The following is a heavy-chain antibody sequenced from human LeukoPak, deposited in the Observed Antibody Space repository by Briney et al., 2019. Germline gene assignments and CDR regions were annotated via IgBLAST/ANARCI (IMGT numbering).Heavy chain of an antibody. CDR1: GFTFGSIA. CDR3: ARLTGYGAFDI. CDR2: IWYDGSNK. V-gene: IGHV3-33*01. Sequence: GGSRSSSCAPPGFTFGSIALHWFGQVPGKGLEWVAVIWYDGSNKYYADSVKGRFTISRDNSKNTLYLQMNSLRAEDTAVYYCARLTGYGAFDIWGQGTMVTVSS. J-gene: IGHJ3*02. D-gene: IGHD1-20*01.